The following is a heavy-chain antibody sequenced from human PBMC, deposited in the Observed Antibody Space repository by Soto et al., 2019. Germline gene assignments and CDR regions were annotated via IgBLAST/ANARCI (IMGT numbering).Heavy chain of an antibody. CDR2: IYYSGST. D-gene: IGHD3-10*01. V-gene: IGHV4-59*12. CDR3: ARDKGGVSSY. CDR1: GGSIISYY. Sequence: PSETLSLTCTVSGGSIISYYWSWIRQPPGKGLEWIGYIYYSGSTNYNPSLKSRVAISVDKSKNQFSLNLTSVTAADTAVYYCARDKGGVSSYWGQGTLVTVSS. J-gene: IGHJ4*02.